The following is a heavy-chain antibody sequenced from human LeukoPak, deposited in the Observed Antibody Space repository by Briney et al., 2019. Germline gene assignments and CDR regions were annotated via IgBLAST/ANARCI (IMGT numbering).Heavy chain of an antibody. CDR3: ARGQYYYDSSGYYHYFDY. D-gene: IGHD3-22*01. J-gene: IGHJ4*02. V-gene: IGHV1-69*06. CDR2: IIPIFGTA. Sequence: SVKVSCKASGGTFSNYAISWVRQAPGQGLEWMGGIIPIFGTANYAQKFRGRVTITADKSTRTAYMELSSLRSEDTAVYYCARGQYYYDSSGYYHYFDYWGQGTLVTVSS. CDR1: GGTFSNYA.